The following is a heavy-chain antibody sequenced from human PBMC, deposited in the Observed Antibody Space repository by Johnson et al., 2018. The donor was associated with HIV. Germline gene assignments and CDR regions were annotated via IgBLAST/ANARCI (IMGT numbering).Heavy chain of an antibody. CDR2: IYSGGRT. CDR3: ASPDYERYYGAFDI. D-gene: IGHD3-10*01. J-gene: IGHJ3*02. V-gene: IGHV3-66*01. CDR1: GFTFSTYW. Sequence: VQLVESGGGLVQPGGSLRLSCAASGFTFSTYWMSWVRQAPGKGLEWVSVIYSGGRTYYADSVKGRFTISRDNSKNKLYLQMNSLRAEDTAVYYCASPDYERYYGAFDIWGQGTMVTVSS.